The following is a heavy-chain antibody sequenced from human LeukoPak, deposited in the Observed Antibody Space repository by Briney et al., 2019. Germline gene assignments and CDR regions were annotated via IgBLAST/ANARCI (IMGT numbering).Heavy chain of an antibody. Sequence: GGSLRLSCAASGFTFSSYSMNWVRQAPGKGLEWVSSISSSSSYIYYADSVKGRFTISRDNAKNSLYLQMNSLRAEDTAVYYCARVPMYYYDSSGPFDYWGQGTLVTVSS. CDR1: GFTFSSYS. V-gene: IGHV3-21*01. D-gene: IGHD3-22*01. CDR3: ARVPMYYYDSSGPFDY. CDR2: ISSSSSYI. J-gene: IGHJ4*02.